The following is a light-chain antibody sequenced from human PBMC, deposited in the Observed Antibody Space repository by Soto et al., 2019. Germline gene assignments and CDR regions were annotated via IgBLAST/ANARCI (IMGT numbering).Light chain of an antibody. CDR3: NSYAGNNNYV. J-gene: IGLJ1*01. CDR1: SSDVGGFNY. CDR2: EVN. Sequence: QSALTQPPSASGSPGQSVTISCTGTSSDVGGFNYVTWYQQHTGTAPKLMIYEVNKRPSGVPNRCSGSKSGNTASLTVSGLQAEDEAEYYCNSYAGNNNYVFGTGTKLTVL. V-gene: IGLV2-8*01.